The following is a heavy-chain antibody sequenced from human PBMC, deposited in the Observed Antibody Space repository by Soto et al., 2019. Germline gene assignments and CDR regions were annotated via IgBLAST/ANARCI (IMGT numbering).Heavy chain of an antibody. J-gene: IGHJ4*02. CDR3: ARDSGGLPSEFDY. CDR1: GFTFSSYA. Sequence: QVQLVESGGGVVQPGRSLRLSCAASGFTFSSYAMHWVRQAPGKGLEWVAVISYDGSNKYYADSVKGRFTISRDNSKNTLYLQMNSLRAEDTAVYYCARDSGGLPSEFDYWGQGTLVTVSS. CDR2: ISYDGSNK. D-gene: IGHD5-12*01. V-gene: IGHV3-30-3*01.